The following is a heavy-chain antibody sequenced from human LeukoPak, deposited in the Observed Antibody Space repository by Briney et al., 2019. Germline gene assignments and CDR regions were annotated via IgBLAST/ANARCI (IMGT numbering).Heavy chain of an antibody. V-gene: IGHV1-69*13. CDR2: IIPIFGTA. CDR3: ASSGYYDFWSGSPIHNWFDP. J-gene: IGHJ5*02. Sequence: SVKVSCKASGGTFSRYAISWVRQAPGQGLEWMGGIIPIFGTANYAQKFQGRVTITADESTSTAYMELSSLRSEDTAVYYCASSGYYDFWSGSPIHNWFDPWGQGTLVTVSS. CDR1: GGTFSRYA. D-gene: IGHD3-3*01.